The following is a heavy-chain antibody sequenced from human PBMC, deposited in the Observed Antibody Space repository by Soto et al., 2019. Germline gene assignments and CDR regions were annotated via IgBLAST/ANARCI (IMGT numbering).Heavy chain of an antibody. CDR2: INPSGGST. CDR1: GGTFSSYA. J-gene: IGHJ4*02. CDR3: ARAGIGLDY. Sequence: ASVKVSCKASGGTFSSYAISWVRQAPGQGLEWMGVINPSGGSTSYAQKFQGRVTMTGDTSTSTVYMELSSLRSEDTAVYYCARAGIGLDYWGQGTLVTVSS. V-gene: IGHV1-46*01.